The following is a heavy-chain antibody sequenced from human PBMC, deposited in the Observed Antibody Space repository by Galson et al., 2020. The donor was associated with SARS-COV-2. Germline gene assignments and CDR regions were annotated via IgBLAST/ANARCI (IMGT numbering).Heavy chain of an antibody. CDR1: GSTFNNHT. J-gene: IGHJ3*02. V-gene: IGHV1-69*02. CDR3: ARAQGDYYDPSRHYTLDYAFNI. CDR2: VIPILGLS. Sequence: SVKVSCKASGSTFNNHTISWVRQAPGQGLEWMGRVIPILGLSNYAPKFQGRVTITADKSTSTVYMDLTGLTFGDTAVYYCARAQGDYYDPSRHYTLDYAFNIWGQGTMVIVSS. D-gene: IGHD3-22*01.